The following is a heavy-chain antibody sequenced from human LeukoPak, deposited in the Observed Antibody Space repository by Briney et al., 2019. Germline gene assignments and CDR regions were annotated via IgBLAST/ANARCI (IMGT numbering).Heavy chain of an antibody. J-gene: IGHJ1*01. CDR2: MYYSGTT. Sequence: SETLSLTCTVSGGSLSSSSFYWGWIRQAPGKGLEWVASMYYSGTTYYNPSLKSRVTISADTSKKRFSLKLSSVTAADTAVYYCTRGSYDVLTGYSTLGEFWGQGTLVIVSS. CDR1: GGSLSSSSFY. CDR3: TRGSYDVLTGYSTLGEF. D-gene: IGHD3-9*01. V-gene: IGHV4-39*01.